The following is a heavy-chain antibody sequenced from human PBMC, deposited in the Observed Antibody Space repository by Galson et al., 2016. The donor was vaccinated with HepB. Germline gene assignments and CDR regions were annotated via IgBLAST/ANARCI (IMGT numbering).Heavy chain of an antibody. CDR3: ARDLGQLANL. CDR2: ISYNGNT. D-gene: IGHD6-6*01. V-gene: IGHV4-59*01. Sequence: SETLSLTCTVSGGSISNYYWSWIRQPPGKGLEWIGYISYNGNTKYNPSLKSRVSISLDTSKNQFSLKLISVTAADTAVYYCARDLGQLANLWGRGTLVTVSS. CDR1: GGSISNYY. J-gene: IGHJ2*01.